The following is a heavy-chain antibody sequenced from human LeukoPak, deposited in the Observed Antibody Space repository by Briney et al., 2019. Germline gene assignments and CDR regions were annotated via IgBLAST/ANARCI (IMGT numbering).Heavy chain of an antibody. J-gene: IGHJ6*03. CDR1: GFTFSSSA. CDR2: IRFDGSIK. D-gene: IGHD4-11*01. CDR3: ARDTTADYYYYYMDV. V-gene: IGHV3-30*02. Sequence: GGSLRLSCAASGFTFSSSAMQWVRQAPGKGLEWVAFIRFDGSIKDYGDSVKGRFTISRDNSRNTVYLQMNSLRVEDTAVYYCARDTTADYYYYYMDVWGKGTTVTVSS.